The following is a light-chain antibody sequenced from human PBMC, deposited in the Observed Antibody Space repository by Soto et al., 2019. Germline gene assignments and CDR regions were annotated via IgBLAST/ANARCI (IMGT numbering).Light chain of an antibody. V-gene: IGLV1-40*01. J-gene: IGLJ3*02. CDR2: GNS. CDR3: QSFDNSLSGFGV. Sequence: QPVLTQPPSVSGAPGQRVTISCTGSSSNIGAGHDVHWFQQLPGTAPKLLIYGNSDRPSGVPDRFSGSKSGTSASLAITGLQAEDEADYYCQSFDNSLSGFGVFGGGTKLTVL. CDR1: SSNIGAGHD.